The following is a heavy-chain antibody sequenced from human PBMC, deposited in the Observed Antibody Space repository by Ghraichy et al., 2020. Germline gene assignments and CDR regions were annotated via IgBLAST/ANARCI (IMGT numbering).Heavy chain of an antibody. Sequence: SQTLSLTCGISGDSVSSNSASWNWIRQSPSRGLEWLGRTYYRSKWYNDYAVSVKSRITINPDTSKNQFSLQLNSVTPEDTAMYYCARLPNSYYYYGMDVWGQGTTVTVSS. CDR1: GDSVSSNSAS. CDR3: ARLPNSYYYYGMDV. V-gene: IGHV6-1*01. CDR2: TYYRSKWYN. J-gene: IGHJ6*02. D-gene: IGHD1-7*01.